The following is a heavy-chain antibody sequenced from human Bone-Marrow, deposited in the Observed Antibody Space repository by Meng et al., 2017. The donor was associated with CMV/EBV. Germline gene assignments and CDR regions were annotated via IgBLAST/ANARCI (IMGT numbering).Heavy chain of an antibody. J-gene: IGHJ4*02. V-gene: IGHV1-18*01. CDR2: ISAYNGNT. Sequence: ASVKVSCKASGYTFTSYGISWVRQAPGQGLEWMGWISAYNGNTNYAQKLQGRVTMTRNMSIRTAYMQLSSLRFEDTAVYYCARGKFGCSGGSCYSDFDSWGQGTLVTVSS. D-gene: IGHD2-15*01. CDR1: GYTFTSYG. CDR3: ARGKFGCSGGSCYSDFDS.